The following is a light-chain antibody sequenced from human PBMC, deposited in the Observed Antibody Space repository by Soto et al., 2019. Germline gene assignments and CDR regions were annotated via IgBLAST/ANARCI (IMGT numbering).Light chain of an antibody. CDR2: NAS. CDR1: QSVSTF. J-gene: IGKJ5*01. V-gene: IGKV3-11*01. Sequence: EIVLTQSPATLSLSPGERAIISCRASQSVSTFLAWFQKKPGQPPRLLIDNASNRTTDIPARFSPSGSGADITHTINCLEPDDFAVYYCQQHGYWNQITFGQETRLEIK. CDR3: QQHGYWNQIT.